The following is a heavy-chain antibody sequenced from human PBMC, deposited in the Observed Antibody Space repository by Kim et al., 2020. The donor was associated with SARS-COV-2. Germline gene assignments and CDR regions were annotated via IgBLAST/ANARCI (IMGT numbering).Heavy chain of an antibody. V-gene: IGHV1-24*01. J-gene: IGHJ4*01. D-gene: IGHD3-22*01. Sequence: ASVKVSCKVSGYTLTAVSMHWVRQAPGKGLEWMGGFDPEDGETTYAQKFQGRVTMTEDTSTNTAFMQLSGLRSEDTAGYYCAISLPFYFDSSVYYCLDYW. CDR2: FDPEDGET. CDR3: AISLPFYFDSSVYYCLDY. CDR1: GYTLTAVS.